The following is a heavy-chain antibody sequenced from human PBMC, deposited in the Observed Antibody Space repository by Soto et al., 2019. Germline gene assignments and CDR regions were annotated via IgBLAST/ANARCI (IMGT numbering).Heavy chain of an antibody. V-gene: IGHV1-18*01. J-gene: IGHJ6*03. D-gene: IGHD3-3*01. CDR1: GYTFTSYG. CDR2: ISAYNGNT. Sequence: ASVKVSCKASGYTFTSYGISWVRQAPGQGLEWMGWISAYNGNTNYAQKLQGRVTMTTDTSTSTAYMELRSLRSDDTAVYYCARNQKTPKYYDFWSGYEYYMDVWGKGTTVTVSS. CDR3: ARNQKTPKYYDFWSGYEYYMDV.